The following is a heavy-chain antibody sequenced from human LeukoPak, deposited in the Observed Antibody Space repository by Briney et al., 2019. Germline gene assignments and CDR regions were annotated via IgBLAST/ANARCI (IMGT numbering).Heavy chain of an antibody. CDR2: ISISSSYI. D-gene: IGHD6-13*01. CDR1: GFTFSSYS. J-gene: IGHJ5*02. Sequence: GGSLRLSCAASGFTFSSYSMNWVRQAPGKGLEWVSSISISSSYIYYADSVKGRFTISRDNAKHSLYLQMNSLRAEDTAVYYCARGPPRGPYSSSWYSWFDPWGQGTLVTVSS. CDR3: ARGPPRGPYSSSWYSWFDP. V-gene: IGHV3-21*01.